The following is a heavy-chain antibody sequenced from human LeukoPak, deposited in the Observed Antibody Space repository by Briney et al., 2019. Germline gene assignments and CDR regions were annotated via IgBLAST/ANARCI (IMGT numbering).Heavy chain of an antibody. Sequence: LSLTCTVSGASVSTYYWTWIRQPPGKGLEWVAVILNDGSQEKYADSVKGRFTISRDNSKNTLFLQMNSLRAEDTAVYYCARDDALGDNALDIWGQGTMVTVSS. D-gene: IGHD3-16*01. J-gene: IGHJ3*02. CDR3: ARDDALGDNALDI. V-gene: IGHV3-33*08. CDR1: GASVSTYY. CDR2: ILNDGSQE.